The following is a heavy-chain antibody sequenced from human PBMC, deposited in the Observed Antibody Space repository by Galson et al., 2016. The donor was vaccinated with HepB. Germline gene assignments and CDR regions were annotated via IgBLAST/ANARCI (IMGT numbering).Heavy chain of an antibody. CDR3: ARGTPDYRPYYFDY. CDR1: GFTFGDYA. J-gene: IGHJ4*02. Sequence: LRLSCATSGFTFGDYAMSWFRQAPGKGLEWVGFIRSKTYGGTTEYAASVKARFTISRDDSKSFAYLQMSSLNTGDTAVYYCARGTPDYRPYYFDYWGQGTLVTVS. V-gene: IGHV3-49*03. D-gene: IGHD4-11*01. CDR2: IRSKTYGGTT.